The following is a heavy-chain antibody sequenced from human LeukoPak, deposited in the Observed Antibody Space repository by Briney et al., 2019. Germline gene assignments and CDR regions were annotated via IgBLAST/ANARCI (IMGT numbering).Heavy chain of an antibody. J-gene: IGHJ4*02. D-gene: IGHD3-22*01. V-gene: IGHV3-23*01. CDR3: ARRAGDYSHPYDY. Sequence: GGSLRLSCAASGFSFSNFGMSWVRQAPGEGLEWVSAISVSGGATYYADSVKGRFTISRDNSKNTFHLQMNSLRAEDTAVYYCARRAGDYSHPYDYWGQGTLVTVSS. CDR2: ISVSGGAT. CDR1: GFSFSNFG.